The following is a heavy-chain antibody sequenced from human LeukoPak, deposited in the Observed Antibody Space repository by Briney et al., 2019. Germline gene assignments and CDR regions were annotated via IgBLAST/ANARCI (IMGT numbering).Heavy chain of an antibody. Sequence: GASVKVSCKASGYTFTGYYMHWVRQAPGQGLERMGWINPNSGGTNYAQKFQGGVTMTRDTSISTAHMELSRLRSDDTAVYYCARALLAALDYWGQGTLVTVSS. V-gene: IGHV1-2*02. CDR1: GYTFTGYY. J-gene: IGHJ4*02. CDR2: INPNSGGT. D-gene: IGHD6-25*01. CDR3: ARALLAALDY.